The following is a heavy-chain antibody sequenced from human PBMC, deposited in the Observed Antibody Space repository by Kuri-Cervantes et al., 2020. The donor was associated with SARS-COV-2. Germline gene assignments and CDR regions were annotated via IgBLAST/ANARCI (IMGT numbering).Heavy chain of an antibody. CDR1: GGSISSSTYY. Sequence: LRLSCIVSGGSISSSTYYWGWIRQPPGKGLEWIGSIYYTGSTYYNPSLKSRVTISVDTSKNQFSLKLTSVTAADTAVYYCARRSYYDFVTGYYIPFYMDVWGKGTTVTVSS. V-gene: IGHV4-39*01. J-gene: IGHJ6*03. D-gene: IGHD3-9*01. CDR3: ARRSYYDFVTGYYIPFYMDV. CDR2: IYYTGST.